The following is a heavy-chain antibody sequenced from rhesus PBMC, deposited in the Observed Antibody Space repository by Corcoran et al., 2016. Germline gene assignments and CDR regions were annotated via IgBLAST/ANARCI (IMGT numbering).Heavy chain of an antibody. Sequence: QVQLQESGPGLVKPSETLSLTCAVSGGSVSSSNWWSWIRQPPGKGLEWIGYISGSSGSTYYNPSLKSRVTISTDTSKNQFSLKLSSVTAADTAVYYCASAVTGTNYFDYWGQGVLVTVSS. CDR3: ASAVTGTNYFDY. J-gene: IGHJ4*01. D-gene: IGHD1-26*01. CDR2: ISGSSGST. V-gene: IGHV4-65*01. CDR1: GGSVSSSNW.